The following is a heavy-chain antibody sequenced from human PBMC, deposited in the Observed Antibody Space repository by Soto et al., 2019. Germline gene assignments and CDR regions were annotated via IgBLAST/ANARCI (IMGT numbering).Heavy chain of an antibody. D-gene: IGHD3-3*01. Sequence: QVQLQESGPGLVKPSETLSLTCTVTGGSISPYYWTWIRQPPGKGLEWIGHVHYSGKINYNPSTRRRGTISVGTSSNQFSLRLRSVSSADAAVYYCSRAQSFDFHNWFDPWGQGTLVTVFS. V-gene: IGHV4-59*01. J-gene: IGHJ5*02. CDR3: SRAQSFDFHNWFDP. CDR2: VHYSGKI. CDR1: GGSISPYY.